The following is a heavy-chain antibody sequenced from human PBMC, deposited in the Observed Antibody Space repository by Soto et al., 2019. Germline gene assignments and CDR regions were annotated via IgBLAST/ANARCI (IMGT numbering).Heavy chain of an antibody. CDR2: INPNSGGT. CDR1: GYTFTGYY. Sequence: QVPLVQSGAEVKKPGASVKVSCKASGYTFTGYYMHWVRQAPGQGLERMGWINPNSGGTNYAQKFQGRVTMTRDTSISTAYRELSRLRSDDTAVYYCARGSGMVATAHATAFDYWGQGTLVTVSS. J-gene: IGHJ4*02. CDR3: ARGSGMVATAHATAFDY. D-gene: IGHD5-12*01. V-gene: IGHV1-2*02.